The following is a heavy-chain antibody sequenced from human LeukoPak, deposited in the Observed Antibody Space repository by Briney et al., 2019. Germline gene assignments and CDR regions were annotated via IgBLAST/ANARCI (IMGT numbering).Heavy chain of an antibody. V-gene: IGHV3-48*03. CDR1: GFTFSSYE. Sequence: GGSLRLSCAASGFTFSSYEMNWVRQAPGKGLEWVSYISSSGSNIKYADSVKGRFTISRGNAKNSVYLQMNSLRAEDTAVYYCAKIPQVGIFAVPNFDYWGQGTLVTVS. CDR3: AKIPQVGIFAVPNFDY. CDR2: ISSSGSNI. J-gene: IGHJ4*02. D-gene: IGHD3-3*01.